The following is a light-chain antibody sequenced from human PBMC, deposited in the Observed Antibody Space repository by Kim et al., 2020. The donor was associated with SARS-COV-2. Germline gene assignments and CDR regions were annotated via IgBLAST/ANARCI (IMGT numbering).Light chain of an antibody. CDR2: RDN. J-gene: IGLJ2*01. CDR3: AAWDDSLTGPVV. Sequence: QRLPNSCSGGSSNIGSNIVQWYQQLPGTAPKLVIYRDNQRPSGVPDRFSASKSGTLASLVISGLQSDDEADYYCAAWDDSLTGPVVFGGGTKVTVL. V-gene: IGLV1-44*01. CDR1: SSNIGSNI.